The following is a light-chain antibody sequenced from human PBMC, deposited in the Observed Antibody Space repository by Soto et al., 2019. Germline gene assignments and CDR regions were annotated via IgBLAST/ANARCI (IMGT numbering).Light chain of an antibody. CDR1: SSNIGTKT. J-gene: IGLJ2*01. V-gene: IGLV1-44*01. CDR2: TNN. CDR3: AAWDGSLDGPV. Sequence: QSLLTQPPSASGTPGQRVTISCSGSSSNIGTKTVNWYQQLPGTAPRLLIYTNNQRPSGVPDRFSGSKSGTSASLAISDLQSEDEADYYCAAWDGSLDGPVFGGGTKVTVL.